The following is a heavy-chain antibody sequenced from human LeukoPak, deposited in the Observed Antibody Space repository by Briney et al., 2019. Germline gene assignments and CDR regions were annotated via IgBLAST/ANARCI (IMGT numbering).Heavy chain of an antibody. D-gene: IGHD5-12*01. CDR2: ISYDGNNK. V-gene: IGHV3-30*18. J-gene: IGHJ4*02. Sequence: PGGSLRLSCAASGFTFNTFVMHWVRQAPGKGLEWVAVISYDGNNKYYADSVKGRFTISRDNSKNTLYLQMNSLRAEDTVVYYCAKSAGGYATPLDYWGQGTLVTSSS. CDR1: GFTFNTFV. CDR3: AKSAGGYATPLDY.